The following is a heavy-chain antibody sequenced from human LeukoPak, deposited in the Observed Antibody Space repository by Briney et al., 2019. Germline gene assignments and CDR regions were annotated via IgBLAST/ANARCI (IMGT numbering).Heavy chain of an antibody. J-gene: IGHJ6*03. V-gene: IGHV1-69*13. Sequence: ASVKVSCKASGGTFSSYAISWVRQAPGQGLEWMGGIIPIFGTANYAQKFQGRVTITADESTSTAYMELSSLRSEDTAVYYCARASGSSRSLNVGSYYYYMDVWGKGTTVTVSS. CDR2: IIPIFGTA. D-gene: IGHD6-13*01. CDR1: GGTFSSYA. CDR3: ARASGSSRSLNVGSYYYYMDV.